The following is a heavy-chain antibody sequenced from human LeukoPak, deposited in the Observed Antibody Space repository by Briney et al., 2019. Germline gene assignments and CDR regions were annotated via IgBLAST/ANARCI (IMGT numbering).Heavy chain of an antibody. CDR3: ARAGNYRFDY. D-gene: IGHD1-7*01. J-gene: IGHJ4*02. CDR1: GFTFSTSW. V-gene: IGHV3-74*01. CDR2: INGDGSTI. Sequence: PGGSLRLSCAASGFTFSTSWVHWVRQAPGKGLVWVSRINGDGSTINYADSVKGRFTISRDNAKNTLYLQMNSLRAEDTAVYYCARAGNYRFDYWGQGTLVTVAS.